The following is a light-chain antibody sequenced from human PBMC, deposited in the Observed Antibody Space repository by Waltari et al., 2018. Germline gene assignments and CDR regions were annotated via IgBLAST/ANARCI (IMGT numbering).Light chain of an antibody. CDR2: DVS. Sequence: QSALTQPAAVSGSPGQSVTISCTGASSHIVRYDIFSWYQQHPGNAPKLVISDVSKRPSGVSDRFSGSKSGDTASLTISGLQFEDEADYYCCSYAGNYVWVFGGGTRLTVL. J-gene: IGLJ3*02. CDR1: SSHIVRYDI. V-gene: IGLV2-23*02. CDR3: CSYAGNYVWV.